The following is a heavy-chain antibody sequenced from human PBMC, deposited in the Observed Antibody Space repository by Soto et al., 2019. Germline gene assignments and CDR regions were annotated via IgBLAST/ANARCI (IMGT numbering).Heavy chain of an antibody. CDR1: SRSMNNAVHA. V-gene: IGHV4-30-2*06. D-gene: IGHD3-9*01. CDR2: SYHSGSS. CDR3: ARARYYDWCSDL. Sequence: SETLSPASTVSSRSMNNAVHACVGLRQSPGKVLDWLGHSYHSGSSYYNPSHQSRVTISVDRSKAQFFLTLTSVTAADTAVYFCARARYYDWCSDLWGLGTPVTVSS. J-gene: IGHJ5*02.